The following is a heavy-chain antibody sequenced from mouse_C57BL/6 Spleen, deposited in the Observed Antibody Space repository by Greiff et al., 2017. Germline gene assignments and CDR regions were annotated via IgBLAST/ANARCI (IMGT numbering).Heavy chain of an antibody. V-gene: IGHV1-50*01. J-gene: IGHJ2*01. CDR3: ARGTGTDY. CDR2: IDPSDSYT. CDR1: GYTFTSYW. D-gene: IGHD4-1*01. Sequence: QVQLQQSGAELVKPGASVKLSCKASGYTFTSYWMQWVKQRPGQGLEWIGEIDPSDSYTNYNHKFKGKATLTVDTSSSTAYMQLSSLTSEDSAVYYCARGTGTDYWGQGTTLTVSS.